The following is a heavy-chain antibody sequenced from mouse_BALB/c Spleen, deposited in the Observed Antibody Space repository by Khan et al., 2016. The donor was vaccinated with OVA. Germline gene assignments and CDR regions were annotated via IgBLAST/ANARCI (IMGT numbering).Heavy chain of an antibody. CDR1: GYSITSDYA. CDR3: ARSIMAN. Sequence: EVQLQESGPGLVKPSQSLSLTCTVTGYSITSDYAWNWIRQFPGNKLEWMGYISYSGSPSYTPSLKSRISITRDTSKTQFFLQLNSVTTEDTATYYCARSIMANWGQGTTLTVSS. CDR2: ISYSGSP. V-gene: IGHV3-2*02. J-gene: IGHJ2*01.